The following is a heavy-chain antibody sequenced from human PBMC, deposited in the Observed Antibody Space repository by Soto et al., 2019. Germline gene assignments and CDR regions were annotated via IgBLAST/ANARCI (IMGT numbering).Heavy chain of an antibody. V-gene: IGHV3-23*01. J-gene: IGHJ4*02. Sequence: EVQLLQSGGGLVHPGGSLRLSCAGSGFSFGSYAMSWVRQTPEKGLEWVSGIIGSSGLKHYADSVKGRFTISRDNSKNTLYLQMNRLRAEDTAVYYCAISTPGGRDLGTYYFDLWGQGTLVTVSS. CDR2: IIGSSGLK. CDR1: GFSFGSYA. D-gene: IGHD1-26*01. CDR3: AISTPGGRDLGTYYFDL.